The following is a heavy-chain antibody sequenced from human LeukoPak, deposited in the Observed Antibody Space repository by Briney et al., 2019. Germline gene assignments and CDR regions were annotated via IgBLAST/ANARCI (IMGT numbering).Heavy chain of an antibody. V-gene: IGHV3-9*03. CDR2: ISWNSGSI. CDR3: AKESSEAAFDI. Sequence: PGGSLRLSCAASGFTFDDYAMHWVRQAPGKGLEWVSGISWNSGSIGYADSVKGRFTISRDNAKNSLYLQMNSLRAEDMALYYCAKESSEAAFDIWGQGTMVTVSS. J-gene: IGHJ3*02. CDR1: GFTFDDYA. D-gene: IGHD2-2*01.